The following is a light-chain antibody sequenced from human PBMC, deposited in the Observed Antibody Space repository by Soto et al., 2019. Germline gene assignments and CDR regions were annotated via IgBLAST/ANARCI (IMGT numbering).Light chain of an antibody. J-gene: IGLJ1*01. Sequence: QPVLTQPRSVSGSPGQSVTISCTGTSSDVGGYNYVSWYQQHPGKAPKLMIYDVSKRSSGVPDRFSGSKSGNTASLTISGLQAEDEADYYCCSYAGSYTYVFGTGTKLTVL. CDR1: SSDVGGYNY. V-gene: IGLV2-11*01. CDR2: DVS. CDR3: CSYAGSYTYV.